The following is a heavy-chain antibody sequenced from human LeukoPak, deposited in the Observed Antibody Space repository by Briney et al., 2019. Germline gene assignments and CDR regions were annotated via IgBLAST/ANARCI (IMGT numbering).Heavy chain of an antibody. V-gene: IGHV1-18*04. CDR3: ARDCSSTSCSGPYFDY. Sequence: ASVKVSCRASGYTFTDYYLHWVRQAPGQGLEWMGWISAYNGNTNYAQKLQGRVTMTTDTSTSTAYMELRSLRSDDTAVYYCARDCSSTSCSGPYFDYWGQGTLVTVSS. D-gene: IGHD2-2*01. CDR1: GYTFTDYY. J-gene: IGHJ4*02. CDR2: ISAYNGNT.